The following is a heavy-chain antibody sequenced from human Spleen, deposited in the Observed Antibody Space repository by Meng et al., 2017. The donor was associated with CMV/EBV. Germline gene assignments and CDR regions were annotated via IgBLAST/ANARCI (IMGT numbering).Heavy chain of an antibody. V-gene: IGHV1-46*02. D-gene: IGHD2-21*01. Sequence: QVRLGPSGAEVRWPGASVNVSCKASGYSYNDYYVHWVRQAPGQGLEWMGWINPSGGSTSYAQKFQGRVTMTRDTSTSTVYMELRSLRSDDTAVYYCARDYGDGDFDYWGQGTLVTVSS. CDR2: INPSGGST. CDR1: GYSYNDYY. CDR3: ARDYGDGDFDY. J-gene: IGHJ4*02.